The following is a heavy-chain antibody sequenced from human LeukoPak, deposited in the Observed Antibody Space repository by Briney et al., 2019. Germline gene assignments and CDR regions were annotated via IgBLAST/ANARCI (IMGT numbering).Heavy chain of an antibody. CDR3: AKWGHYFDSSGYYLDS. J-gene: IGHJ4*02. Sequence: SVKVSCKASGGTFGSYAISWVRQAPGQGLEWMGRIIPLFATPNYAQKFQGRVTITADESTSTAYMELSSLRSEDTAVYYCAKWGHYFDSSGYYLDSWGQGTLVTVSS. CDR1: GGTFGSYA. CDR2: IIPLFATP. V-gene: IGHV1-69*13. D-gene: IGHD3-22*01.